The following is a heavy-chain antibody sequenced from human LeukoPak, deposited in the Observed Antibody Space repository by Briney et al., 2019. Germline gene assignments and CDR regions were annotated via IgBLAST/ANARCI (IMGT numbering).Heavy chain of an antibody. Sequence: GGSLRLSCAASGFTFGSYSMNWVRQAPGKGLEWVSYISSSSSTIYYADSVKGRFTISRDNAKNSLYLQMNSLRAEDTAVYYCARGTWFDYWGQGTLVTVSS. CDR1: GFTFGSYS. CDR2: ISSSSSTI. J-gene: IGHJ4*02. CDR3: ARGTWFDY. V-gene: IGHV3-48*01.